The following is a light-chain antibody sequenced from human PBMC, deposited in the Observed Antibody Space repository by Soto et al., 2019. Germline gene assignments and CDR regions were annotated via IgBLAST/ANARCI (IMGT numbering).Light chain of an antibody. CDR2: DAS. CDR3: QQRGNSPRT. V-gene: IGKV3-11*01. CDR1: QSVSSY. Sequence: EIVLTQSPATLSLSPGERATLSCRASQSVSSYLAWYQQEPGQAPRLLIYDASNRATDIPDRFSGIGSGTDFPLTISSQESEDVAGYYCQQRGNSPRTFGQGNKLVI. J-gene: IGKJ2*01.